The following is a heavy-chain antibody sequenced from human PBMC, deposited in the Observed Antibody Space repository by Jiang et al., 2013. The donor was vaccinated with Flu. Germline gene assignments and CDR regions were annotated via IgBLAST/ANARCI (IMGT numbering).Heavy chain of an antibody. V-gene: IGHV3-74*01. CDR3: VRGSLKPGIDY. J-gene: IGHJ4*02. CDR1: GFTFSDYW. Sequence: VQLVESGGGLVQPGGSLRLSCAASGFTFSDYWMHWVRRPPEKGLVWVSRIDPDGSITNYADSVKGRFTISRDDAKNTLYLQMDSLRAEDTAVYYCVRGSLKPGIDYWGQGTPSPSPQ. CDR2: IDPDGSIT.